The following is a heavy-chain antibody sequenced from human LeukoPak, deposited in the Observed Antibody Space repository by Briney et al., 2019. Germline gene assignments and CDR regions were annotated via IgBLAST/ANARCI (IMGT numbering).Heavy chain of an antibody. D-gene: IGHD5-24*01. CDR1: GDSVSTNSAA. Sequence: SQTLSLTCAISGDSVSTNSAAWNWMRLSPSRGLEWLGRTYYMSKWYNEYAVTVNSRININADISKNHFSLQLNSVTPEDTAVYYCARWQHGPRYFDYWGQGTLVTVSS. CDR3: ARWQHGPRYFDY. V-gene: IGHV6-1*01. J-gene: IGHJ4*02. CDR2: TYYMSKWYN.